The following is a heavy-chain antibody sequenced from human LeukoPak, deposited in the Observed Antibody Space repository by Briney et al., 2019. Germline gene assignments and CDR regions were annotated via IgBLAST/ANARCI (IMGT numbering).Heavy chain of an antibody. V-gene: IGHV1-18*01. D-gene: IGHD3-22*01. CDR2: ISTYNGNT. CDR3: ARDRRTAVVITTSWFDP. CDR1: GYTFTSHG. Sequence: ASVKVSCKASGYTFTSHGISWVRQAPGQGLEWMGWISTYNGNTNYAQKLQGRVSMTTDTSTSTAYMDLRSLRSDDTAVYYCARDRRTAVVITTSWFDPWGQGTLVTVSS. J-gene: IGHJ5*02.